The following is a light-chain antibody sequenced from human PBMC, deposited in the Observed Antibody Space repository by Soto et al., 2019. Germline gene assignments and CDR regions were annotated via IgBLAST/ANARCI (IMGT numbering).Light chain of an antibody. V-gene: IGLV2-8*01. CDR1: SSDVGGYNS. CDR3: CSYAGSYTV. CDR2: EVN. J-gene: IGLJ2*01. Sequence: QSALTQPPSASGSPGQSVTVSCTGTSSDVGGYNSVSWYQQHPGKAPKLMIYEVNKRPSGVPDRFSGSKSGNTASLTVSGLQAEDEADYYCCSYAGSYTVFGGGTKLTFL.